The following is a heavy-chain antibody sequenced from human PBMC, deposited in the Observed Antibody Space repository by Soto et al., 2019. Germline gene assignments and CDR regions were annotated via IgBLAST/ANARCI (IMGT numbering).Heavy chain of an antibody. CDR2: IIPIFGTA. V-gene: IGHV1-69*13. CDR3: ASFGSSWYDYFDY. Sequence: GASVKVSCKASGGTFSSYAISWVRQAPGQGLEWMGGIIPIFGTANYAQKFQGRVTITADESTSTAYMELSSLRSEDTAVYYCASFGSSWYDYFDYWGQGTLVTVSS. D-gene: IGHD6-13*01. CDR1: GGTFSSYA. J-gene: IGHJ4*02.